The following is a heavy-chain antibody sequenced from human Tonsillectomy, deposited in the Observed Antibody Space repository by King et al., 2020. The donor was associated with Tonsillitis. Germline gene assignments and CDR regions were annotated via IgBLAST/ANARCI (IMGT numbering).Heavy chain of an antibody. CDR2: INPNSGGT. V-gene: IGHV1-2*02. D-gene: IGHD2-2*01. J-gene: IGHJ6*02. CDR3: AVPSIVVVPAAIGAYYYGMDV. CDR1: GYTFTGYY. Sequence: QLVQSGAEVKKPGASVKVSCKASGYTFTGYYMHWVRQAPGQGLEWMGWINPNSGGTNYAQKFQGSVTMTRDKSISTAYMELSRLRSDDTAVYYCAVPSIVVVPAAIGAYYYGMDVWGQGTTVTVSS.